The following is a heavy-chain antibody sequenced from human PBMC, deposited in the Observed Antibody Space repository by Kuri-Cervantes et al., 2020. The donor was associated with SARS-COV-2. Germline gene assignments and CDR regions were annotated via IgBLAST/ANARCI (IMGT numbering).Heavy chain of an antibody. CDR1: GFTFSGHW. J-gene: IGHJ3*02. CDR3: ARDFPIIVVVTASNNDAFDI. Sequence: GESLKISCAASGFTFSGHWIHWVRQAPGKGLVWVSRINPDGSYTNNADSVKGRFTISRDNSMNTLYLQMNSLRAEDTAVYYCARDFPIIVVVTASNNDAFDIWGQGTMVTVSS. D-gene: IGHD2-21*02. V-gene: IGHV3-74*01. CDR2: INPDGSYT.